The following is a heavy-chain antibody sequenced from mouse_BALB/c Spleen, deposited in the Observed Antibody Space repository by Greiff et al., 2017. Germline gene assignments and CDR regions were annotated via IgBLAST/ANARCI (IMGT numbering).Heavy chain of an antibody. Sequence: EVKLVESGGGLVKLGGSLKLSCAASGFTFSSYYMSWVRQTPEKRLELVAAISDGGSYTYYPDSVKGRFTISRDNAKNNLYLQMSSLKSEDTAMYYCARDRGLGYDGWFAYWGQGTLVTVSA. D-gene: IGHD2-2*01. V-gene: IGHV5-4*02. CDR1: GFTFSSYY. CDR2: ISDGGSYT. CDR3: ARDRGLGYDGWFAY. J-gene: IGHJ3*01.